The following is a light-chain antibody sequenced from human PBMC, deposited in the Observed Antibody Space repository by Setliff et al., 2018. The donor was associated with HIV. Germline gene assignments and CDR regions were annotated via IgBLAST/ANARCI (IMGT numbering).Light chain of an antibody. J-gene: IGLJ1*01. CDR3: CSYTSSTTYV. V-gene: IGLV2-23*02. Sequence: QSVLTQPASVSGSPGQSSTIPCTGTRSDIGTYDLVSWYRQYPGKAPKLIIYEVNRRPAGVSDRLSGSKSGNTASLTISGLRAEDEATYYCCSYTSSTTYVFGTGTKVTVL. CDR2: EVN. CDR1: RSDIGTYDL.